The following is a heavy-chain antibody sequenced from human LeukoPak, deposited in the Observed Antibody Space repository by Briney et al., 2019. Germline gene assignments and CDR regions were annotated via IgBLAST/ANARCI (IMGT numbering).Heavy chain of an antibody. V-gene: IGHV4-61*02. J-gene: IGHJ4*02. Sequence: PSETLSLTCTVSGGSISSGSYYWSWIRQPAGKGLEWIGRIYTSGSTNYNPSLKSRVTISVDTSKNQFSLKLSSVTAADTAVYYCARENSSGWYWLGYFDYWGQGTLVTVSS. D-gene: IGHD6-19*01. CDR2: IYTSGST. CDR3: ARENSSGWYWLGYFDY. CDR1: GGSISSGSYY.